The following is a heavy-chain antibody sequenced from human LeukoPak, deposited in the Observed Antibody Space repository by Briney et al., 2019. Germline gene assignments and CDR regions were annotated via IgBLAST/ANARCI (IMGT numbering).Heavy chain of an antibody. V-gene: IGHV1-69*05. CDR1: GGTFSSYA. D-gene: IGHD4-23*01. CDR2: IIPIFGTA. Sequence: ASVKVSCKASGGTFSSYAISWVRQAPGQGLEWMGGIIPIFGTANHAQKFQGRVTITTDESTSTAYMELSSLRSEDTAVYYCAMDTVVTLSLPYYYMDVWGKGTTVTVSS. CDR3: AMDTVVTLSLPYYYMDV. J-gene: IGHJ6*03.